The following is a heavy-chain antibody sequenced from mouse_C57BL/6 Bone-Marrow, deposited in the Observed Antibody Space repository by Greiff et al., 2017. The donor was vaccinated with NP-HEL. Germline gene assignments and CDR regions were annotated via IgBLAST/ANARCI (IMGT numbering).Heavy chain of an antibody. Sequence: VQLQQSGAELVRPGASVKLSCKASGYTFTDYYINWVKQRPGQGLEWIARIYPGSGNTYYNEKFKGKATLTAEKSSSTAYMQLSSLTSEDSAVYFCARRWDPDYWGQGTTLTVSS. V-gene: IGHV1-76*01. J-gene: IGHJ2*01. CDR1: GYTFTDYY. CDR3: ARRWDPDY. CDR2: IYPGSGNT. D-gene: IGHD4-1*01.